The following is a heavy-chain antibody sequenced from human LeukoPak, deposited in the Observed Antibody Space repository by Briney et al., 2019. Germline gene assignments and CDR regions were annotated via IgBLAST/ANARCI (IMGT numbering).Heavy chain of an antibody. D-gene: IGHD1-26*01. Sequence: ASVKVSCKASGGTFSSYAISWVRQAPGQGLEWMGGIIPIFGTANYAQKFQGRVTITTDESTSTAYMELSSLRSEDTAVYYCATRGGLRIVVPNVDYYYYYMGVWGKGTTVTVSS. V-gene: IGHV1-69*05. CDR3: ATRGGLRIVVPNVDYYYYYMGV. CDR1: GGTFSSYA. J-gene: IGHJ6*03. CDR2: IIPIFGTA.